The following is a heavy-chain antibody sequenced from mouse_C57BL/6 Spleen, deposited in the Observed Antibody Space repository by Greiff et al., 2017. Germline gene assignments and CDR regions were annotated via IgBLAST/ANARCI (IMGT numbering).Heavy chain of an antibody. Sequence: QVQLQQPGAELVKPGASVKLSCKASGYTFTSYWMHWVKQRPGQGLEWIGMIHPNSGSTNYNEKFKSKATLTVDKSSSTAYMQLSSLTSEDSAVYYCAREGLPSWYFDVWGTGTTVTVSS. CDR2: IHPNSGST. J-gene: IGHJ1*03. D-gene: IGHD5-5*01. V-gene: IGHV1-64*01. CDR3: AREGLPSWYFDV. CDR1: GYTFTSYW.